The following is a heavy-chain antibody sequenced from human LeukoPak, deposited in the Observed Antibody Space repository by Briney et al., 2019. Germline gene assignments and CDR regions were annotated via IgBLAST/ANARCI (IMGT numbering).Heavy chain of an antibody. J-gene: IGHJ6*02. D-gene: IGHD3-10*01. Sequence: AGGSLRLSCAASGFTFSSYAMSWVRQAPGKGLEWVSAISGSGGSTYYADSVKGRFTISRDNAKNSLYLQMNSLRAEDTAVYYCARDSGQLGKFYYYYGMDVWGQGTTVTVSS. CDR1: GFTFSSYA. V-gene: IGHV3-23*01. CDR2: ISGSGGST. CDR3: ARDSGQLGKFYYYYGMDV.